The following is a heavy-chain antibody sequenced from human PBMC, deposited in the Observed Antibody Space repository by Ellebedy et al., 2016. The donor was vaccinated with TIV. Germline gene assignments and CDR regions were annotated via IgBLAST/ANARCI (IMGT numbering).Heavy chain of an antibody. V-gene: IGHV3-66*01. D-gene: IGHD6-19*01. CDR3: ARRYTSGWAPFHY. Sequence: GGSLRLSCAASGFTFSSYAMSWVRQAPGKGLEWVSVISSGGTTYYADSVKGRFSVSRDNANNTMYLQMNSLRAEDTAIYYCARRYTSGWAPFHYWGQGTLVTVSS. J-gene: IGHJ4*02. CDR2: ISSGGTT. CDR1: GFTFSSYA.